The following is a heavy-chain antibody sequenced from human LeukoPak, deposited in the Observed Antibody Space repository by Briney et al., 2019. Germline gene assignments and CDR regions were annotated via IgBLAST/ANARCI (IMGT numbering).Heavy chain of an antibody. CDR3: ARSYCGGDCYSHYYYYYMDV. J-gene: IGHJ6*03. CDR1: GFTVSSNY. D-gene: IGHD2-21*01. CDR2: IYSGGST. Sequence: GGSLRLSCAASGFTVSSNYMSWVRQAPGKGLEWVSVIYSGGSTYYADSVKGRFTISRDNSKNTLYLQMNSLRAEDTAVYYCARSYCGGDCYSHYYYYYMDVWGKGTTVTVSS. V-gene: IGHV3-53*01.